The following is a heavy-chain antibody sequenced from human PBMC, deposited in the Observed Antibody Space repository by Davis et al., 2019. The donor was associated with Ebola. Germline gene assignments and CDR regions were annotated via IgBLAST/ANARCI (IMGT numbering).Heavy chain of an antibody. Sequence: MPSETLSLTCAVSGGSISSSNWWSWVRPPPGKGLEWIGEIYHSGSTNYNPSLKSRVTISVDTSKNQFSLKLNSVTAADTAVYYCARGHFGSYGMDVWGQGTTVTVSS. D-gene: IGHD3-10*01. J-gene: IGHJ6*02. V-gene: IGHV4-4*02. CDR3: ARGHFGSYGMDV. CDR2: IYHSGST. CDR1: GGSISSSNW.